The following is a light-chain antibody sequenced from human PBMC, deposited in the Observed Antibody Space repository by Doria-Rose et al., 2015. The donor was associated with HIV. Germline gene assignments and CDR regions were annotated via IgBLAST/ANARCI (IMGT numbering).Light chain of an antibody. CDR2: KAS. V-gene: IGKV1-5*03. CDR1: QSISSW. J-gene: IGKJ3*01. CDR3: QQYNSPPLT. Sequence: DIRLTQSPSTLSAPVGDRVTITCRASQSISSWLAWYQQKPGKAPKLLIYKASSLESGVPSRFSGSGSGTEFTLTISSLQPDDFATYYCQQYNSPPLTFGPGTKVGIK.